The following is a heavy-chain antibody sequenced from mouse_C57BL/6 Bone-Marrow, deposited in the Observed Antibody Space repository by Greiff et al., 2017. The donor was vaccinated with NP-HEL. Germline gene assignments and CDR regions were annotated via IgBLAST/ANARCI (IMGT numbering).Heavy chain of an antibody. CDR1: GYTFTDYE. CDR2: IDPETGGT. V-gene: IGHV1-15*01. D-gene: IGHD2-3*01. Sequence: QVQLKESGAELVRPGASVTLSCKASGYTFTDYEMHWVKQTPVHGLEWIGAIDPETGGTAYTQKFKGKAILTADKSSSTAYMELRSLTSEDSAVYYCTGWLLRRNAMDYWGQGTSVTVSS. J-gene: IGHJ4*01. CDR3: TGWLLRRNAMDY.